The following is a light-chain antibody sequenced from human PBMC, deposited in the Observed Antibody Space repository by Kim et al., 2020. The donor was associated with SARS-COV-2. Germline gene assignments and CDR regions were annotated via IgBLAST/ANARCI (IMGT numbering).Light chain of an antibody. CDR3: QSYDRGLNGAI. V-gene: IGLV1-40*01. Sequence: QSVLTQPPSVSGAPGQGVTISCSGSDSNIGAGCGVHWYQRLPGRAPKLLIYDTRSRPSGVPDRFSGSKSGTSASLAITGLQVEDEADYYCQSYDRGLNGAIFGGGTKVTVL. J-gene: IGLJ2*01. CDR1: DSNIGAGCG. CDR2: DTR.